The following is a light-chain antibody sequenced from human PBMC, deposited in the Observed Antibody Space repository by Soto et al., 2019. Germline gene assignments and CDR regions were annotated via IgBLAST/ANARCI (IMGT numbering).Light chain of an antibody. Sequence: QLVLTQSPSASASLGASVKLTCTLSSGHSSYAIAWHQQPPEKGPRYLMNLNIDGSHTKGDGIPDRFSGSSSGAERYLTISSLQSEDEADYYCQTWGTGIVVFGGGTKLTVL. CDR2: LNIDGSH. J-gene: IGLJ2*01. V-gene: IGLV4-69*01. CDR1: SGHSSYA. CDR3: QTWGTGIVV.